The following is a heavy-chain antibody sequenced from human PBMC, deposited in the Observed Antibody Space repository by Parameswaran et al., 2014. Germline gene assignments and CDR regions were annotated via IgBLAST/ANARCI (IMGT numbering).Heavy chain of an antibody. CDR2: IRSKAYGGTT. CDR3: TRWLVTSNFDY. V-gene: IGHV3-49*04. D-gene: IGHD2-21*02. J-gene: IGHJ4*02. CDR1: GFTFGDYN. Sequence: GGSLRLSCTTSGFTFGDYNMGWVRQPPGKGLECAGLIRSKAYGGTTEYAASVKGRFTISRDDSKSIAYLQMNSLKTEDTAVYYCTRWLVTSNFDYWGQGTRVTVSS.